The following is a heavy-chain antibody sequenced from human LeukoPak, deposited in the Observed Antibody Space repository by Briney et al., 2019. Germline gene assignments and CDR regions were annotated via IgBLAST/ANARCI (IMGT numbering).Heavy chain of an antibody. D-gene: IGHD3-10*01. V-gene: IGHV3-66*02. CDR1: GLTVSSNY. CDR3: ARDRAFDY. J-gene: IGHJ4*02. Sequence: PGGSLRLSCAASGLTVSSNYMSWVRQAPGKVLEWVSAIYSGGSTYYADAVKGRFNISRDNSKNTLYLQMNSLRAEDTAVYYCARDRAFDYWGQGTLVTVSS. CDR2: IYSGGST.